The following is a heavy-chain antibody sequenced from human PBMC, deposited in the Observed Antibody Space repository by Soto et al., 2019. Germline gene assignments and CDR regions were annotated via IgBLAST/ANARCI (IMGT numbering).Heavy chain of an antibody. CDR3: ARDSNWSFDY. D-gene: IGHD1-1*01. CDR1: GFTFTYYS. CDR2: IGNTGSII. V-gene: IGHV3-48*02. Sequence: PGGSLRLSCAASGFTFTYYSVNWVRQTPGKGLEWISYIGNTGSIISYAASVKGRFTISRDNAKNSVHLQMNSLRDEDTAIYFCARDSNWSFDYWGQGTLVTV. J-gene: IGHJ4*02.